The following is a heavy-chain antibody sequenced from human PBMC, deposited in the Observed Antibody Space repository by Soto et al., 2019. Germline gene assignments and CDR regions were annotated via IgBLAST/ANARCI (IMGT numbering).Heavy chain of an antibody. CDR3: ARTRAHILTGYYLY. Sequence: PSETLSLTCTVSGGSISSYYWSWIRQPPGKGLEWIGYIYYSGSTNYNPSLKSRVTISVDTSKNQFSLKLSSVTAAATAVYYCARTRAHILTGYYLYWGQGTLVTVP. V-gene: IGHV4-59*08. D-gene: IGHD3-9*01. CDR2: IYYSGST. CDR1: GGSISSYY. J-gene: IGHJ4*02.